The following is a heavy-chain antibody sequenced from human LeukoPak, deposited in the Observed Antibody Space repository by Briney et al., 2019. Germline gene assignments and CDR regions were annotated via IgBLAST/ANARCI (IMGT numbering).Heavy chain of an antibody. J-gene: IGHJ4*02. D-gene: IGHD1-26*01. CDR1: GYTFTSYG. CDR2: ISAYNGNT. Sequence: SVKVSCKASGYTFTSYGVSWVRQAPGQGLEWMGWISAYNGNTNYAQNLQGRVTMTTDTSTSTAHMELRSLRSDDTAVYYCARDAQQSGSYNFDYWGQGTLVTVSS. V-gene: IGHV1-18*01. CDR3: ARDAQQSGSYNFDY.